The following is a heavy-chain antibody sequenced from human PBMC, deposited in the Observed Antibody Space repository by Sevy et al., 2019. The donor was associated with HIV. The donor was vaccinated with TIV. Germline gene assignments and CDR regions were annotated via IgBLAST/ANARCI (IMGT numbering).Heavy chain of an antibody. J-gene: IGHJ4*02. CDR3: AGPFLTDNSGWSYFDF. Sequence: SETLSLTCTVSGASIRSTGYYWGWIRQPPGKGLEWIASLRYSGSTFYNLSLKGRVTISADTSKNQFSLRLNAVTAADTAIYYGAGPFLTDNSGWSYFDFWGQGTVVTVSS. CDR1: GASIRSTGYY. D-gene: IGHD6-19*01. V-gene: IGHV4-39*01. CDR2: LRYSGST.